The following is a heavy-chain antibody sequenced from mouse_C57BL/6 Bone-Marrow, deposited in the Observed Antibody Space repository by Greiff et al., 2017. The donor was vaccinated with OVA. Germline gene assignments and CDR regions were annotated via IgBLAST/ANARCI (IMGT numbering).Heavy chain of an antibody. CDR3: ARNPLPIYYYGSSPYFDY. Sequence: VQLKESGPELVKPGASVKISCKASGYSFTGYYMHWVMQSHGNILDWIGYIYPYNGVSSYNQKFKGKATLTVDKSSSTAYMELRSLTSEDSAVYYCARNPLPIYYYGSSPYFDYWGQGTTLTVSS. J-gene: IGHJ2*01. D-gene: IGHD1-1*01. CDR1: GYSFTGYY. V-gene: IGHV1-31*01. CDR2: IYPYNGVS.